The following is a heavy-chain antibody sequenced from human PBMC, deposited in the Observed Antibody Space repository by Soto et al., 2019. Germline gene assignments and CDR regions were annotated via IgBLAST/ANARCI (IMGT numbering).Heavy chain of an antibody. D-gene: IGHD5-12*01. Sequence: SVKVSCKASGGTFSSYAISWVRQAPGQGLEWMGGIIPIFGTANYAQKFQGRVTMTRDESTSTVYMEPSSLRSEDTAVYYCARVGKDGLPNPDYWGQGTLVTVSS. V-gene: IGHV1-69*05. CDR1: GGTFSSYA. CDR2: IIPIFGTA. J-gene: IGHJ4*02. CDR3: ARVGKDGLPNPDY.